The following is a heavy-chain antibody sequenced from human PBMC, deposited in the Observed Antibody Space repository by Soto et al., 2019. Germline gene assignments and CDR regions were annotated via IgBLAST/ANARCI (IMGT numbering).Heavy chain of an antibody. CDR3: ARDESGTKDIYYYGMDV. J-gene: IGHJ6*02. CDR2: IWYDGSNK. D-gene: IGHD1-1*01. V-gene: IGHV3-33*01. CDR1: GFTFSSYG. Sequence: GGSLRLSCAASGFTFSSYGMHWVRQAPGKGLEWVAVIWYDGSNKYYADSVKGRFTISRDNSKNTLYLQMNSLRAEDTAVYYCARDESGTKDIYYYGMDVWGQGTTVTVSS.